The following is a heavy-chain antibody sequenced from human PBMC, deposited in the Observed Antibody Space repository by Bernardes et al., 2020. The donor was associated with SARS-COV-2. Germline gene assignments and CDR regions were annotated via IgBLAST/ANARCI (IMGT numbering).Heavy chain of an antibody. CDR3: AREDIVVVPAAHAGDYYYYGMDV. CDR1: GYTFTGYY. CDR2: INPNSGGT. J-gene: IGHJ6*02. V-gene: IGHV1-2*02. D-gene: IGHD2-2*01. Sequence: ASVKVSCKASGYTFTGYYMHWVRQAPGQGLEWMGWINPNSGGTNYAQKFQGRVTMTRDTSISTAYMELSRLRSDDTAVYYCAREDIVVVPAAHAGDYYYYGMDVWGQGTTVTVSS.